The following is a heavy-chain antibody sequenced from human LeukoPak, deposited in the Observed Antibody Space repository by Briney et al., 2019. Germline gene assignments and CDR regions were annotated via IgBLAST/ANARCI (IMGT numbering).Heavy chain of an antibody. Sequence: SETLSLTCAVPGGSIGSHSWSLIWHPPGKGLAWIGYNYYSCSTNYNPHHKCRVTIPVDTSKNQFSLKLRSVTAADTAVYYCARGSRCSGGSCYAYYYYSMDVWGKGTTVTVSS. CDR1: GGSIGSHS. CDR3: ARGSRCSGGSCYAYYYYSMDV. J-gene: IGHJ6*03. V-gene: IGHV4-59*11. D-gene: IGHD2-15*01. CDR2: NYYSCST.